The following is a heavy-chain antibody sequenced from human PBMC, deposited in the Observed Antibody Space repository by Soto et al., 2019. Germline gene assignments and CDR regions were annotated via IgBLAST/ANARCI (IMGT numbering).Heavy chain of an antibody. D-gene: IGHD3-3*01. CDR2: ISPYNGNT. Sequence: QVQLVQSGVEVKNPGASVKVSCKASGYTFTSHGISWVRQAPRQGPEWMEWISPYNGNTNYAEKFQDRVTMTTDTSTSTAYMELRSLRCGDTFIYYCARSCAGSSCYFIYWGQGTLVTVSS. CDR3: ARSCAGSSCYFIY. V-gene: IGHV1-18*01. J-gene: IGHJ4*02. CDR1: GYTFTSHG.